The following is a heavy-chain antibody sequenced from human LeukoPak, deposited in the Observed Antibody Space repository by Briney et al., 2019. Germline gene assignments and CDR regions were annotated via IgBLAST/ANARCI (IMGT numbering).Heavy chain of an antibody. J-gene: IGHJ5*01. D-gene: IGHD3-9*01. CDR2: ISYIGTT. CDR1: GGSITTIPYN. CDR3: ARHPTGYPNWFDS. Sequence: SEXLSLTCTVSGGSITTIPYNWGWIRQPPGKGLEWIGTISYIGTTYYEPSLKSRVTMSIDTSKNQFSLNLNSATAADTAVYYCARHPTGYPNWFDSWGQGTLVIVSS. V-gene: IGHV4-39*01.